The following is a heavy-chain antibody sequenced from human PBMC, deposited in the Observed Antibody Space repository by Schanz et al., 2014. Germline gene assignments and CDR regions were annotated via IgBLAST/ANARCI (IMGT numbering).Heavy chain of an antibody. CDR1: GFTFSDYY. Sequence: PGGSLRLSCAASGFTFSDYYMTWIRQAPGKGLEWVSGIGGSGDSTHYADSVKGRFIISRDNSKNTLYLQVNSLRAEDTAVYYCAKHVRSLTGNDYWGQGTLVTVSS. J-gene: IGHJ4*02. V-gene: IGHV3-23*01. D-gene: IGHD3-9*01. CDR2: IGGSGDST. CDR3: AKHVRSLTGNDY.